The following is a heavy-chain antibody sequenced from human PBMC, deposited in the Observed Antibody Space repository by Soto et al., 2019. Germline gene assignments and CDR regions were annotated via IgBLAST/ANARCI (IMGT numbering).Heavy chain of an antibody. CDR1: GGTFSSYA. Sequence: ASVKVSCKASGGTFSSYAISWVRQAPGQGLEWMGGIIPIFGTANYAQKFQGRVTITADESTSTAYMELSSLRSEDTAVYYCATPDRYSSGYYSWGQGTLVTVSS. V-gene: IGHV1-69*13. J-gene: IGHJ4*02. CDR2: IIPIFGTA. D-gene: IGHD3-22*01. CDR3: ATPDRYSSGYYS.